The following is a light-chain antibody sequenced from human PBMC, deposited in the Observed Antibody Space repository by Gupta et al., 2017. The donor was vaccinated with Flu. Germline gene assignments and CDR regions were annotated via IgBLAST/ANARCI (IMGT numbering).Light chain of an antibody. CDR3: QHTNSLRQS. CDR2: YVS. CDR1: EGLGSN. Sequence: ETVLTQSPEFQAVTPNETVTITCRASEGLGSNLHWFQQKSHQSPRLLIKYVSESFPGVPSRFSGSGSGTNYSLTIHGLEAEDAATYYCQHTNSLRQSFGQGTKLEI. J-gene: IGKJ2*03. V-gene: IGKV6-21*01.